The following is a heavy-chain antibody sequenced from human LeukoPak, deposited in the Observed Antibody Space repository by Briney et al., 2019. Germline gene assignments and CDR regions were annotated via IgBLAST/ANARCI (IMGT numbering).Heavy chain of an antibody. V-gene: IGHV4-59*08. CDR3: ARHPSVNWFDP. J-gene: IGHJ5*02. D-gene: IGHD3-10*01. Sequence: PSETLSLTCSVSGGSISGYYWSWIRQPPRKGLEWIGYIYYSGSSYYNPSLKSRVTMSVDTSKNQFSLRLSSVTAADTALYYRARHPSVNWFDPWGQGTLVTVSS. CDR1: GGSISGYY. CDR2: IYYSGSS.